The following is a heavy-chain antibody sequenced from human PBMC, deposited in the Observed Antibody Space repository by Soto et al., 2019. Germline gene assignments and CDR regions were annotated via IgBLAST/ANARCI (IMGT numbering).Heavy chain of an antibody. Sequence: PGGSLRLSCAASGFTFSNAWMNWVRQAPGKGLEWVGRIKSKTDGGTTDYAAPVKGRFTISRDDSKNTLYLQMNSLKTEDTAVYYCTTFLLGPFYDSSGYYFYWGQGTLVTVSS. CDR2: IKSKTDGGTT. CDR1: GFTFSNAW. J-gene: IGHJ4*02. D-gene: IGHD3-22*01. CDR3: TTFLLGPFYDSSGYYFY. V-gene: IGHV3-15*07.